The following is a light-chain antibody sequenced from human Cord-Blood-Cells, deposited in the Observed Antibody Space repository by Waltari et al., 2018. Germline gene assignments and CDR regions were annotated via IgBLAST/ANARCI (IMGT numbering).Light chain of an antibody. CDR3: QQYYSTPLT. CDR2: WAS. CDR1: QSVLYSSNNKNY. Sequence: DIVMTQSPDSLAVSLGERATINRHSSQSVLYSSNNKNYLAWYQHKPGQPPKLLIYWASTRESGVPDRFSGSGSGTDFTLTISSLQAEDVAVYYCQQYYSTPLTFGGGTKVEIK. V-gene: IGKV4-1*01. J-gene: IGKJ4*01.